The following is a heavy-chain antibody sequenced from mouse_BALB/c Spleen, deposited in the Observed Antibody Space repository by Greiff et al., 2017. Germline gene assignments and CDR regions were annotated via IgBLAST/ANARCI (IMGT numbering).Heavy chain of an antibody. CDR2: IRLKSNNYAT. J-gene: IGHJ4*01. CDR3: TRRLGHYYAMDY. CDR1: GFTFSNYW. D-gene: IGHD4-1*01. V-gene: IGHV6-6*02. Sequence: EVQLQESGGGLVQPGGSMKLSCVASGFTFSNYWMNWVRQSPEKGLEWVAEIRLKSNNYATHYAESVKGRFTISRDDSKSSVYLQMNNLRAEDTGIYYCTRRLGHYYAMDYWGQGTSVTVSS.